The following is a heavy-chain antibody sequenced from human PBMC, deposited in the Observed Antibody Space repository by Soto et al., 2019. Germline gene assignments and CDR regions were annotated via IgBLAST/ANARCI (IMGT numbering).Heavy chain of an antibody. V-gene: IGHV4-59*01. CDR1: GGSISSYY. Sequence: SETLSLTCTVSGGSISSYYWSWIRQPPGKGLEWIGYIYYSGSTNYNPSLKSRVTISVDTSKNQFSLKLSSVAAADTAVYYCARDLTEGRYCSSTSCYTWGGNWFDPWGQGTLVTVSS. CDR2: IYYSGST. J-gene: IGHJ5*02. CDR3: ARDLTEGRYCSSTSCYTWGGNWFDP. D-gene: IGHD2-2*02.